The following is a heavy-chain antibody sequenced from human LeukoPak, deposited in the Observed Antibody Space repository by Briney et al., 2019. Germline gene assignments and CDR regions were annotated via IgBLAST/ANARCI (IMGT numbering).Heavy chain of an antibody. D-gene: IGHD2-15*01. CDR1: GFTFSSYW. CDR3: ARDGRSLVDY. Sequence: GGSLRLSCAASGFTFSSYWMHWVRQAPGKGLEWVSYISSSSSTIYYADSVKGRFTISRDNAKNSLYLQMNSLRAEDTAVYYCARDGRSLVDYWGQGTLVTVSS. CDR2: ISSSSSTI. J-gene: IGHJ4*02. V-gene: IGHV3-48*01.